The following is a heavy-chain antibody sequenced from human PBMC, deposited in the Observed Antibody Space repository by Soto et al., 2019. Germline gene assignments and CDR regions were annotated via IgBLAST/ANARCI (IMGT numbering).Heavy chain of an antibody. CDR2: IWYDGSNK. CDR1: GFTFSSYG. V-gene: IGHV3-33*01. CDR3: ARGSDDYSYYFDY. Sequence: GGSLRLSCAASGFTFSSYGMHWVRQAPGKGLEWVAVIWYDGSNKYYADSVKGRFTISRDNSKNTLYLQMNSLRAEDTAVYYCARGSDDYSYYFDYWGQGTLVTVSS. J-gene: IGHJ4*02. D-gene: IGHD4-17*01.